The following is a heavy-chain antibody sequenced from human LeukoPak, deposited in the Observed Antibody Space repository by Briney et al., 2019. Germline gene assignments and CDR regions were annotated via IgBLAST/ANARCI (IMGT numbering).Heavy chain of an antibody. Sequence: KPSETLSLTCTVSGGSFRSYYWSWIRQPPGEGLEWIAYIHNTGSTNYNPSLKTRVTISLDTSKNEFSLKLTSVTAADTAVYYCVRDWEGFNFDIWGQGTMVTVSS. J-gene: IGHJ3*02. CDR2: IHNTGST. V-gene: IGHV4-59*01. CDR1: GGSFRSYY. D-gene: IGHD1-26*01. CDR3: VRDWEGFNFDI.